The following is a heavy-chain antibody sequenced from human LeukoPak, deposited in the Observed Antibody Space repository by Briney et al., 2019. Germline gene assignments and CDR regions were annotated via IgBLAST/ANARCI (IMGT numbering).Heavy chain of an antibody. Sequence: ASVKVSCKASGCTFTSYGISWVRQAPGQGLEWMGWISAYNGNTNYAQKLQGRVTMTTDTSTSTAYMELRSLRSDDTAVYYCARGPVGYCSGGSCTRYFDYWGQGTLVTVSS. V-gene: IGHV1-18*04. D-gene: IGHD2-15*01. CDR1: GCTFTSYG. J-gene: IGHJ4*02. CDR2: ISAYNGNT. CDR3: ARGPVGYCSGGSCTRYFDY.